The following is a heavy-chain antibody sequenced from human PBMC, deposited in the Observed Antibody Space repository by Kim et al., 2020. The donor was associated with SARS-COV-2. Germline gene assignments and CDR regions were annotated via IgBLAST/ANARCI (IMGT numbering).Heavy chain of an antibody. J-gene: IGHJ6*02. CDR3: TTVALLHYYYYVMDV. Sequence: GGSLRLSCAASGFTFSHAWMSWVRQAPGQGLEWVGRIKSKTDGGTTDYAAPVKGRFTISRDDSKNTLYLQMDNLKTEDTAVYYCTTVALLHYYYYVMDVWGPGTTVTVSS. V-gene: IGHV3-15*01. CDR2: IKSKTDGGTT. D-gene: IGHD2-21*02. CDR1: GFTFSHAW.